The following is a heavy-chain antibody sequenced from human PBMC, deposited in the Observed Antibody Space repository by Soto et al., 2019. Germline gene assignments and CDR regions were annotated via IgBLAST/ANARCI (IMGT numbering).Heavy chain of an antibody. Sequence: QVQLVESGGGVVQPGRSLRLSCAASGFTFSSYGMHWVRQAPGKGLEWVAVIWYDGSNKYYADSVKGRFTISRDNSKNTLYLKMNSLRAEDTAVYYCARDHGYSGYDPLGYYYGMDVWGQGTTVTVSS. CDR2: IWYDGSNK. CDR1: GFTFSSYG. D-gene: IGHD5-12*01. J-gene: IGHJ6*02. V-gene: IGHV3-33*01. CDR3: ARDHGYSGYDPLGYYYGMDV.